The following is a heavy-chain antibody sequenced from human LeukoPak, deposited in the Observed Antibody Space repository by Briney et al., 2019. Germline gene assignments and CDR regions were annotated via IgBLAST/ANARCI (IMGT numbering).Heavy chain of an antibody. J-gene: IGHJ3*02. D-gene: IGHD1-26*01. Sequence: GGSLRLSCAASGYTFSSYDMHWVRQATGKGLEWVSAIGTAGDTYYPGSVKGRFTISRENAKNSLYLQMNSLRAGDTAVYYCAREGRELDAFDIWGQGTMVTVSS. V-gene: IGHV3-13*01. CDR3: AREGRELDAFDI. CDR1: GYTFSSYD. CDR2: IGTAGDT.